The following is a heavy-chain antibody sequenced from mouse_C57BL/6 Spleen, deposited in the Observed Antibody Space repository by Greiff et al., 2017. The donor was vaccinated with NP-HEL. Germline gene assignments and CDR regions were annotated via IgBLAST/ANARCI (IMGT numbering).Heavy chain of an antibody. CDR3: ARAVLYYGSSPAWFAY. CDR1: GYAFSSSW. Sequence: QVHVKQSGPELVKPGASVKISCKASGYAFSSSWMNWVKQRPGKGLEWIGRIYPGDGDTNYNGKFKGKATLTADKSSSTAYMQLSSLTSEDSAVYFCARAVLYYGSSPAWFAYWGQGTLVTVSA. V-gene: IGHV1-82*01. J-gene: IGHJ3*01. CDR2: IYPGDGDT. D-gene: IGHD1-1*01.